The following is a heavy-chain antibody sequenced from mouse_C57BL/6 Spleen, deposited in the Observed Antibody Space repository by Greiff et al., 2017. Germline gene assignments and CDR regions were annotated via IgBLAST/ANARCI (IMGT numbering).Heavy chain of an antibody. CDR3: ARLDYDYYFDY. V-gene: IGHV5-17*01. Sequence: DVKLVESGGGLVKPGGSLKLSCAASGFTFSDYGMHWVRQAPEKGLEWVAYISSGRSTIYYADTVKGRFTISRDNAKNTLFLQMTSLRSEDTAMYYCARLDYDYYFDYWGQGTTLTVSS. J-gene: IGHJ2*01. CDR1: GFTFSDYG. CDR2: ISSGRSTI. D-gene: IGHD2-4*01.